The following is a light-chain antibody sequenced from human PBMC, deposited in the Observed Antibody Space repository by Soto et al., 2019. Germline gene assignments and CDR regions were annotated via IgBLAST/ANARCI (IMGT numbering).Light chain of an antibody. Sequence: DIQMTQSPSSLAASVGDRVTITCRASQTVSIYVNWYQQKPGRAPSLVMFTASTLPSGVPSRFSGSGSATDFTLTISSLQPEDGAPDYCQQSYNTPYPFGQGTKVEIK. V-gene: IGKV1-39*01. CDR2: TAS. CDR1: QTVSIY. J-gene: IGKJ2*01. CDR3: QQSYNTPYP.